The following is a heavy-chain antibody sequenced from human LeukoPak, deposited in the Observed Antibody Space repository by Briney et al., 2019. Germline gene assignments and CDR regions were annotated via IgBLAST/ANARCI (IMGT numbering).Heavy chain of an antibody. V-gene: IGHV4-59*01. CDR1: GGSISSYY. D-gene: IGHD1-7*01. Sequence: SETLSLTCTVSGGSISSYYWSWIRQPPGKGLEWIGYIYYSGSTNYNPSLKSRATISVDTSKNQFSLKLSSVTAADTAVYYCAREELREFDYWGQGTLVTVSS. J-gene: IGHJ4*02. CDR2: IYYSGST. CDR3: AREELREFDY.